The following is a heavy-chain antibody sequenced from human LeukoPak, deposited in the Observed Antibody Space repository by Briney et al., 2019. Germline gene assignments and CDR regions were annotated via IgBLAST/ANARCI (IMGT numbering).Heavy chain of an antibody. CDR1: GYTFTGYY. V-gene: IGHV1-2*06. Sequence: ASVKVSCKASGYTFTGYYMHWLRQAPGQGLEWMGRINPNSGGTYYAQKFQGRVTMTRDTSISTSYMELTSLISDDTAVYYCAGGVLHGGGNWFDPWGQGTLVTVSS. CDR3: AGGVLHGGGNWFDP. CDR2: INPNSGGT. J-gene: IGHJ5*02. D-gene: IGHD3-16*01.